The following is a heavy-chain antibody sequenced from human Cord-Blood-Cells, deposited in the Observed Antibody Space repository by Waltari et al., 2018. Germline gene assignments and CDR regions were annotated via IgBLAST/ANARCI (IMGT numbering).Heavy chain of an antibody. CDR1: GYSFTSYW. D-gene: IGHD2-2*02. Sequence: EVQLVQSGAEVKKPGESLKISCKGSGYSFTSYWIGWVRQMPGKGLEWMGIIWPGAADTRYSPSVQGQVTISVDKSSSTAYLQWSSLEASDTAMYYCARGNCSSTSCYSYCDYWGQGTLVTGSS. V-gene: IGHV5-51*01. CDR3: ARGNCSSTSCYSYCDY. J-gene: IGHJ4*02. CDR2: IWPGAADT.